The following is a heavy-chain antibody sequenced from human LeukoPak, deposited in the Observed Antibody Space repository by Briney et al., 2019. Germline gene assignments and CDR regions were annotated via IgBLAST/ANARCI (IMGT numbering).Heavy chain of an antibody. D-gene: IGHD3-22*01. CDR1: AFTFRSYA. CDR3: AKDRLGGYYYDSSGYPRYDYFDY. V-gene: IGHV3-23*01. Sequence: GSLRLSCAASAFTFRSYAMSWVRQAPGKGLEWVSAISGSGGSTYYADSVKGRFTISRDNSKNTLYLQMNSLRAEDTAVYYCAKDRLGGYYYDSSGYPRYDYFDYWGQGTLVTVSS. CDR2: ISGSGGST. J-gene: IGHJ4*02.